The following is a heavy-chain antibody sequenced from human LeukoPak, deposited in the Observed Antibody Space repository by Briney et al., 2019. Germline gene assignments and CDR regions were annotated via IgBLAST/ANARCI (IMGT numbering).Heavy chain of an antibody. CDR2: MNPNSGNT. J-gene: IGHJ5*02. D-gene: IGHD6-19*01. CDR3: ARGRGSGHKENWFDP. CDR1: GYTFTTYD. V-gene: IGHV1-8*01. Sequence: ASVMVSCKASGYTFTTYDSNWVRQATGQGLEWMGWMNPNSGNTGYTQNFQGRVTMARNTSISTAYMELSSLRSEDTAVYYCARGRGSGHKENWFDPWGQGTLVTVSS.